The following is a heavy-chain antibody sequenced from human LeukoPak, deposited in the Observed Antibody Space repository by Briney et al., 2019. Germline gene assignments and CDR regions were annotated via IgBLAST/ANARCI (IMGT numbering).Heavy chain of an antibody. Sequence: PGGSLRLSCAASGFTFSSYWMSWVRQAPGKGLEWVANIRQDGSEKYYVDSVKGRFTISRDNAKNSLYLQMNSLRAEDTAVYYCARDYYDYGDYGDYWGQRTLVTVSS. CDR3: ARDYYDYGDYGDY. CDR2: IRQDGSEK. CDR1: GFTFSSYW. V-gene: IGHV3-7*01. J-gene: IGHJ4*02. D-gene: IGHD4-17*01.